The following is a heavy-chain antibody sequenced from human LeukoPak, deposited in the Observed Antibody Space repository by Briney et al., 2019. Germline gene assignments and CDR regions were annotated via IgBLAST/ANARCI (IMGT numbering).Heavy chain of an antibody. J-gene: IGHJ4*02. V-gene: IGHV4-39*07. D-gene: IGHD1-26*01. CDR2: IYYSGST. CDR1: GGSISSSSYY. Sequence: PSETLSLTCTVSGGSISSSSYYWGWIRQPPGKGLEGIGSIYYSGSTYYNPSLKSRVTISVDTSKNQFSLKLSSVTAADTAVYYCARMVLGSSGSYLDYWGQGTLVTVSS. CDR3: ARMVLGSSGSYLDY.